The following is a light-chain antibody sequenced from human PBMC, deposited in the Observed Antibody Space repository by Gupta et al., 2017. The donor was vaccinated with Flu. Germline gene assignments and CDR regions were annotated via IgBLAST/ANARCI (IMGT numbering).Light chain of an antibody. Sequence: EIVLTQSPGTLSLSPGERATLSCRASQSVRRGFLAWYQHKAAQPPRLLIYGASSRATGIPDRFSGSGSGTDFTLTISRLEPEDFAVYYCQQYDSSPRTFGQGTRLEIK. CDR2: GAS. J-gene: IGKJ5*01. CDR1: QSVRRGF. V-gene: IGKV3-20*01. CDR3: QQYDSSPRT.